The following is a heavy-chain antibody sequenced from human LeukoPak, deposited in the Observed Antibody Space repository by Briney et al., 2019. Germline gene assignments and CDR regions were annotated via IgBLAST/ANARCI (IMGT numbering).Heavy chain of an antibody. Sequence: SQTLSLTCTVSGGSISRGDYYWSWIRQPPGKGLEWIGYISYSGSTYYNPSLKSRVTISVDTSKNQFSLKLSSVTAADTAVYFCARVYYDSSGLAQFDYWGQGNLVTVSS. CDR1: GGSISRGDYY. D-gene: IGHD3-22*01. CDR2: ISYSGST. V-gene: IGHV4-30-4*08. J-gene: IGHJ4*02. CDR3: ARVYYDSSGLAQFDY.